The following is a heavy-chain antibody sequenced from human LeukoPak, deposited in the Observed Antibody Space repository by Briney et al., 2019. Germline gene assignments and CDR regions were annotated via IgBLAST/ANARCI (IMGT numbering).Heavy chain of an antibody. D-gene: IGHD3-10*01. CDR1: GFPFSNAW. CDR3: ASSGSYYTVDDY. J-gene: IGHJ4*02. CDR2: IKSKTDGGTT. Sequence: GGSLRLPCAASGFPFSNAWMSWVRQAPGKGLEWVGRIKSKTDGGTTDYAAPVKGRFTISRADSKNTLYLQMNSLKTEDTAVYYCASSGSYYTVDDYWGEGALVTASS. V-gene: IGHV3-15*01.